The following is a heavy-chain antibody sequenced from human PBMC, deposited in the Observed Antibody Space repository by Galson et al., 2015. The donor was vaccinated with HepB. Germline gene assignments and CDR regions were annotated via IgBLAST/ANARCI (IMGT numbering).Heavy chain of an antibody. CDR2: ISNIDTTT. CDR3: SKRSAGGYSES. J-gene: IGHJ4*02. CDR1: GFTFTNYV. D-gene: IGHD3-16*01. Sequence: SLRLSCAASGFTFTNYVMSWFRQAPGKGLEWVSVISNIDTTTHYADPVKGRFTISRDNSKNTLYLQMHSLRAEDTAVYFCSKRSAGGYSESWGQGTLVIVSS. V-gene: IGHV3-23*01.